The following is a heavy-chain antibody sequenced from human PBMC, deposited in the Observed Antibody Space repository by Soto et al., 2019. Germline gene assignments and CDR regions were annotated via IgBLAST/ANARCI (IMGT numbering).Heavy chain of an antibody. J-gene: IGHJ2*01. V-gene: IGHV4-39*01. Sequence: QVELQQSGPGVVRPSENLSLTCSVSGASISKTSSYWGWIRQPPGKGLEWIGSINYSGTAYYSPSLRSRATLSVDTSANQFSLRLMSVTAADTAFYFCVRRVNIPSWYFDLWGREKPVIVSS. CDR1: GASISKTSSY. D-gene: IGHD2-21*01. CDR2: INYSGTA. CDR3: VRRVNIPSWYFDL.